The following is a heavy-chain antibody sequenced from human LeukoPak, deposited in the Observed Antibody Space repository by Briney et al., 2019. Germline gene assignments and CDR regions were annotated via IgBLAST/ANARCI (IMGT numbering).Heavy chain of an antibody. J-gene: IGHJ4*02. Sequence: ASVKVSRKASGYTFTSYGISWVRQAPGQGLEWMGWISTYNGNTNYAQNLQGRVTITTNTSTSTAYMELRSLRSEDTAVYYCARDICTSTTCLFYYFDDWGQGTLVTVSS. CDR3: ARDICTSTTCLFYYFDD. V-gene: IGHV1-18*01. D-gene: IGHD2-2*01. CDR1: GYTFTSYG. CDR2: ISTYNGNT.